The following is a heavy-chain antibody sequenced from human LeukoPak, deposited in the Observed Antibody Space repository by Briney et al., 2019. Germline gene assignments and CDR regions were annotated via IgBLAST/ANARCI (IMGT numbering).Heavy chain of an antibody. V-gene: IGHV3-73*01. CDR3: TSRSGIAVAGTPYYYYMDA. Sequence: GGSLRLSCAASGFTFSGSAMHWVRQASGKGLEWVGRIRSKANSYATAYAASVKGRFTISRDDSKNTAYLQMNSLKTEDTAVYYCTSRSGIAVAGTPYYYYMDAWGKGTTVTVSS. J-gene: IGHJ6*03. CDR2: IRSKANSYAT. D-gene: IGHD6-19*01. CDR1: GFTFSGSA.